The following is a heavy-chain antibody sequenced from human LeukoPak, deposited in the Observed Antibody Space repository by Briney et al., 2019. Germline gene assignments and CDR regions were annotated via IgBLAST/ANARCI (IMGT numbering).Heavy chain of an antibody. Sequence: SVKVSCKASGGTFSSYAISWVRQAPGQGLEWMGGIIPIFGTANYAQKFQGRVTITTDESTSTAYMELSSLRSEDTAVYYCARGKIVVVPAGVAFGIWGQGTMVTVSS. D-gene: IGHD2-2*01. J-gene: IGHJ3*02. CDR3: ARGKIVVVPAGVAFGI. CDR2: IIPIFGTA. CDR1: GGTFSSYA. V-gene: IGHV1-69*05.